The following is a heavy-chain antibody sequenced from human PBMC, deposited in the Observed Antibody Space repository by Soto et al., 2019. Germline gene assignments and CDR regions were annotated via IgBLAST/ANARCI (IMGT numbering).Heavy chain of an antibody. V-gene: IGHV3-74*03. CDR3: ARDQTTGDWFDA. CDR1: GFDFTNYW. Sequence: GGSLRLSCGASGFDFTNYWMHWIRQDPGKGLVWVSRINGDGSDTKYADSVKGRFTISRDNAKNTVYLQMNTLRAEDTAVYYCARDQTTGDWFDAWGQGTLVTSPQ. J-gene: IGHJ5*02. D-gene: IGHD4-17*01. CDR2: INGDGSDT.